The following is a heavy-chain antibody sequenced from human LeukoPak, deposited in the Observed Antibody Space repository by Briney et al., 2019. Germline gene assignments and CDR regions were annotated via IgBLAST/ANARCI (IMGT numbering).Heavy chain of an antibody. CDR1: GFPFSSYA. CDR3: AKTTTGYSSGRFSGWPVDY. CDR2: IFGSGGST. D-gene: IGHD6-19*01. V-gene: IGHV3-23*01. Sequence: GGSLRLSCAASGFPFSSYAMYWVRQAPGKGLEWVSGIFGSGGSTHYADSVKGRFTISRDNSKNTVYLQMNSLRAEDTAVYYCAKTTTGYSSGRFSGWPVDYWGQGTLVTVSS. J-gene: IGHJ4*02.